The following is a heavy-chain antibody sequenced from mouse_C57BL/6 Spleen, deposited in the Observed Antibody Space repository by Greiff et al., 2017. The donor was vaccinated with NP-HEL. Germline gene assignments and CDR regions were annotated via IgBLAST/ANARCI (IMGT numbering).Heavy chain of an antibody. J-gene: IGHJ2*01. D-gene: IGHD4-1*01. V-gene: IGHV1-39*01. CDR2: INPNYGTT. CDR3: ARRTGKGGNFDY. CDR1: GYSFTDYN. Sequence: EVKLMESGPELVKPGASVKISCKASGYSFTDYNMNWVKQSNGKSLEWIGVINPNYGTTSYNQKFKGKATLTVDQSSSTAYMQLNSLTSEDSAVYYCARRTGKGGNFDYWGQGTTLTVSS.